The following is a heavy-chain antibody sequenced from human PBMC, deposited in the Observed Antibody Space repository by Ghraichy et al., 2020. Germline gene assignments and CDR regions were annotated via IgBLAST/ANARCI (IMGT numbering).Heavy chain of an antibody. CDR2: IKQDGSEK. Sequence: GGSLRLSCAASRFTFSVYWKTWVRQAPGKGLEWVANIKQDGSEKYYVDSVKGRFTISRDNAKNSLYLKMNSLSAEDTAVYYCARGENYYDSSGYLDYWGQGTLVPVSS. CDR1: RFTFSVYW. D-gene: IGHD3-22*01. CDR3: ARGENYYDSSGYLDY. V-gene: IGHV3-7*03. J-gene: IGHJ4*02.